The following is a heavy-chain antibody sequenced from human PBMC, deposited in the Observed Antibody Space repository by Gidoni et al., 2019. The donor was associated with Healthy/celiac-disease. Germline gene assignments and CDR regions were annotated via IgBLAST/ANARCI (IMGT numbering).Heavy chain of an antibody. CDR1: GYSISSGYY. Sequence: QLQLQESGPGLVKPSETLSLTCTVSGYSISSGYYWGWIRQPPGKGLVWIGRIYHRGRTYYTTYLKSRVTISVDTSTTQCSLTLSSVTAASTAVYYCARGGAGPMLVVLYAFAIWGQGTMVPVSS. J-gene: IGHJ3*02. CDR3: ARGGAGPMLVVLYAFAI. CDR2: IYHRGRT. D-gene: IGHD3-22*01. V-gene: IGHV4-38-2*02.